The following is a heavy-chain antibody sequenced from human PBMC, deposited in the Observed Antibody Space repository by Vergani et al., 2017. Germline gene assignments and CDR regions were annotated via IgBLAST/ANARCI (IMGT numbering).Heavy chain of an antibody. CDR1: GGTFSSYA. CDR3: ARARAQQDFDY. D-gene: IGHD6-13*01. J-gene: IGHJ4*02. V-gene: IGHV1-69*01. Sequence: QVQLVQSGAEVKKPGSSVKVSCKASGGTFSSYAISWVRQAPGQGLEWMGGIIPIFGTANYAQKFQGRVTITADESTSTAYMELRSLRSDDTAVYYCARARAQQDFDYWGQGTLVTVSS. CDR2: IIPIFGTA.